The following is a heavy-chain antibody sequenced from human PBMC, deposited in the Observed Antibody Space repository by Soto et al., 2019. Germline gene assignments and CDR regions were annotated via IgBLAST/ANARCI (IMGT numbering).Heavy chain of an antibody. CDR2: IRSRVFGGTA. CDR1: GFTFGGYA. V-gene: IGHV3-49*04. Sequence: GGSLRLSCIASGFTFGGYAMSWVRLAPGKGLEWVGFIRSRVFGGTAEYAASMKGRFTISRDDSKSIVYLEVNNLKTEATAVYYCTRGHCGCDCFPFPSFDHWGQGTLVTVSS. D-gene: IGHD2-21*02. CDR3: TRGHCGCDCFPFPSFDH. J-gene: IGHJ4*02.